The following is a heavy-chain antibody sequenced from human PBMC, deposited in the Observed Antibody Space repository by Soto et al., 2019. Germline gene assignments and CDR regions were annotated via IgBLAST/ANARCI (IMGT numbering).Heavy chain of an antibody. CDR1: GGSISSSSYY. V-gene: IGHV4-39*01. CDR3: ARQGLRAVYYGMDV. D-gene: IGHD2-21*01. Sequence: TSETLSLTCTVSGGSISSSSYYWGWIRQPPGKGLEWIGSIYYSGSTYYNPSLKSRATISVDTSKNQFSLKLSSVTAADTAVYYCARQGLRAVYYGMDVWGQGTTVTVSS. J-gene: IGHJ6*02. CDR2: IYYSGST.